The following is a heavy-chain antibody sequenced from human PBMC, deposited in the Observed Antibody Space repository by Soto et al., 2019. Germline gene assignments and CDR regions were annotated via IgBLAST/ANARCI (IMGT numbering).Heavy chain of an antibody. V-gene: IGHV3-66*01. Sequence: GGSLRLSCAASGFTVSSNYMSWVRQAPGKGLEWVSVIYSGGSTYYADSVKGRFTISRDNSKNTLYLQMNSLRAEDTAVYYCAREWAVNYYYYMDVWGKGTTVTVSS. CDR3: AREWAVNYYYYMDV. CDR2: IYSGGST. J-gene: IGHJ6*03. CDR1: GFTVSSNY.